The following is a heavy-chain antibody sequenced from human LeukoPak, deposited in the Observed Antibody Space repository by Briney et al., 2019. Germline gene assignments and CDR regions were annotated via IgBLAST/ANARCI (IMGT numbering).Heavy chain of an antibody. J-gene: IGHJ6*02. CDR1: GYTFTGYY. Sequence: GASAKVSCKASGYTFTGYYMHWVRQAPGQGLEWMGWINPNSGGTNYAQKFQGWVTMTRDTSISTAYMELSRLRSDDTAVYYCARVSDYYGSGSYHGGMDVWGQGTTVTVSS. D-gene: IGHD3-10*01. CDR3: ARVSDYYGSGSYHGGMDV. CDR2: INPNSGGT. V-gene: IGHV1-2*04.